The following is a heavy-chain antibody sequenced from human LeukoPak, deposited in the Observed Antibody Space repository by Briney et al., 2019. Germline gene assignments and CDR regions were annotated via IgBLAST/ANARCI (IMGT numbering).Heavy chain of an antibody. J-gene: IGHJ4*02. D-gene: IGHD2-8*02. V-gene: IGHV3-7*01. CDR3: ARGVPTGVDYFDY. Sequence: QTGGSLRLSSAASGFTFSSYSMNWVRQAPGRGLEWVAVIKQDGSDKYYVDSLKGRFTISRDNAKNSLYLQMNSLRAEDTAVYYCARGVPTGVDYFDYWGQGTLVTVSS. CDR1: GFTFSSYS. CDR2: IKQDGSDK.